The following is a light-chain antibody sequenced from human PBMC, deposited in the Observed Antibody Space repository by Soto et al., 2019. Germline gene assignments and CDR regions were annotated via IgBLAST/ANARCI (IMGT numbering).Light chain of an antibody. CDR3: QQYSTSPT. CDR2: GAS. J-gene: IGKJ5*01. V-gene: IGKV3-20*01. Sequence: EIVLTQSPGTLSLSPGERAILSCRASQSVSSNLAWYQQKPGQAPRLLIYGASTRATGIPARFSGSGSGTEFTLTIRRLEPEDFAVYYCQQYSTSPTFGEGTRLEI. CDR1: QSVSSN.